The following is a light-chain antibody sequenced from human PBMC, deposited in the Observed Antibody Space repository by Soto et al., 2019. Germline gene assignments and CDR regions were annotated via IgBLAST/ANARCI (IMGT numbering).Light chain of an antibody. J-gene: IGKJ1*01. CDR3: QQYGSSPQT. Sequence: EIVLTQSPGTLSLSPGERGTLCCRSSQSVSSSYLAWYQQKPGQAPRLLIYGASSRATGIPDRFSGSGSGTDFTLTISRLEPEDFAVYYCQQYGSSPQTFGQGTKVDIK. CDR1: QSVSSSY. CDR2: GAS. V-gene: IGKV3-20*01.